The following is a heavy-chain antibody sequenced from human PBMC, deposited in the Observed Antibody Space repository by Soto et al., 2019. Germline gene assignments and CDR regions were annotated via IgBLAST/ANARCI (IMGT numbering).Heavy chain of an antibody. J-gene: IGHJ6*03. Sequence: PGGSLRLSCAASGFVFGNSAMSWVRQAPGKGLEWVSAIFTSATVSNIFYADSVKGRFIISRDDSQNTLYLQMNSLRGEDTAVYYCTRLFATYYYYIDVWGNGTTVTVSS. CDR2: IFTSATVSNI. CDR3: TRLFATYYYYIDV. V-gene: IGHV3-23*01. CDR1: GFVFGNSA.